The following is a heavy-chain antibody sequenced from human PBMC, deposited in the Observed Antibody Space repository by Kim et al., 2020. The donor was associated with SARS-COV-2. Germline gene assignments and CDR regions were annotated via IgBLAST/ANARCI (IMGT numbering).Heavy chain of an antibody. D-gene: IGHD1-26*01. CDR3: AREMHSGSYSGGTGAFDP. CDR1: GGTFSSYA. CDR2: IIPIFGTA. V-gene: IGHV1-69*13. J-gene: IGHJ5*02. Sequence: SVKVSCKASGGTFSSYAISWVRQAPGQGLEWMGGIIPIFGTANYAQKFQGRVTITADESTSTAYMELSSLRSEDTAVYYCAREMHSGSYSGGTGAFDPWGQGTLFTVSS.